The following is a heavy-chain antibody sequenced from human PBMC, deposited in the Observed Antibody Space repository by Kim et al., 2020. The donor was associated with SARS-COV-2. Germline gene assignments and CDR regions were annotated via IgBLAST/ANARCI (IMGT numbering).Heavy chain of an antibody. Sequence: SVKVSCKASGGTFSSYAISWVRQAPGQGLEWMGGIIPIFGTANYAQKFQGRVTITADESTSTAYMELSSLRSEDTAVYYCARGNYSSGYYYVNWGQGTLVAVSS. J-gene: IGHJ4*02. CDR3: ARGNYSSGYYYVN. D-gene: IGHD3-22*01. CDR2: IIPIFGTA. CDR1: GGTFSSYA. V-gene: IGHV1-69*13.